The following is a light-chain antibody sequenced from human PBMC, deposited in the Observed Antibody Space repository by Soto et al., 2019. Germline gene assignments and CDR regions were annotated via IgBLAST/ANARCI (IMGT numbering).Light chain of an antibody. CDR1: SSDVGAYNY. J-gene: IGLJ1*01. CDR2: EVS. Sequence: QSVLTQPASVSGSPGQSITISCTGTSSDVGAYNYVSWYQQHPGKAPKLLIFEVSSRPSGVSNRFSGSKSGNTASLTISGLQAEDVADYYCSSYTDVVTLEVFGPGTKVTVL. CDR3: SSYTDVVTLEV. V-gene: IGLV2-14*01.